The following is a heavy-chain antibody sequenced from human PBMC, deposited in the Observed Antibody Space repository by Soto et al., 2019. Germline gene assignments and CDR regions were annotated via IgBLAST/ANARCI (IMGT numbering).Heavy chain of an antibody. CDR1: GFTFRSYS. CDR2: ISSSSSTI. Sequence: GGSLRLSCAASGFTFRSYSMNWVRQAPGKGLEWVSYISSSSSTIYYADSVKGRFTISRDNAKNSLYLQMNSLRAEDTAVYYCARQAELERWELGAFDIWGQGTMVTVSS. D-gene: IGHD1-1*01. J-gene: IGHJ3*02. CDR3: ARQAELERWELGAFDI. V-gene: IGHV3-48*01.